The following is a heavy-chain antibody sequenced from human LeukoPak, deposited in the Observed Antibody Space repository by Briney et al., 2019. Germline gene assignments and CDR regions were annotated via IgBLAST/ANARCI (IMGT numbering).Heavy chain of an antibody. D-gene: IGHD3-22*01. CDR2: ISSSSSYI. CDR3: ARDRIWYYDSSDYYGDY. V-gene: IGHV3-21*01. J-gene: IGHJ4*02. CDR1: GFTFSSYS. Sequence: GGSLRLSCAASGFTFSSYSMNWVRQAPGKGLEWVSSISSSSSYIYYADSVKGRFTISRDNAKNSLYLQMNSLRAEDTAVYYCARDRIWYYDSSDYYGDYWGQGTLVTVSS.